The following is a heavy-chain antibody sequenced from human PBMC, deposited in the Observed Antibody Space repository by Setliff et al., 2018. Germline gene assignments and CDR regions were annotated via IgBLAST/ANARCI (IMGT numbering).Heavy chain of an antibody. CDR2: IYNSGST. CDR3: ARLGYRGDLDY. Sequence: SETLSLTCNVSADSISSSYDYWAWIRQPPGKGLEWIGSIYNSGSTYYNPSLKSRVSISVDTSKNQFSLKLSSVTAADTAVYYCARLGYRGDLDYWGRGTLVTVSS. V-gene: IGHV4-39*01. D-gene: IGHD5-12*01. CDR1: ADSISSSYDY. J-gene: IGHJ4*02.